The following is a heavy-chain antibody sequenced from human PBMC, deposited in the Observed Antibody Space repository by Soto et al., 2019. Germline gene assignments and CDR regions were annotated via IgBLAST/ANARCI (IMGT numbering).Heavy chain of an antibody. J-gene: IGHJ4*02. Sequence: QVQLVESGGGVVQPGRSLRLSCAASGFTFSSYGMHWVRQAPGKGLEWVAVISYDGSNKYYADSVKGRFTISRDNSKNTLYLQMNSLRAQDTAVYYCAKQGATYYYGSGSYYEDYWGQGTLVTISS. D-gene: IGHD3-10*01. V-gene: IGHV3-30*18. CDR1: GFTFSSYG. CDR2: ISYDGSNK. CDR3: AKQGATYYYGSGSYYEDY.